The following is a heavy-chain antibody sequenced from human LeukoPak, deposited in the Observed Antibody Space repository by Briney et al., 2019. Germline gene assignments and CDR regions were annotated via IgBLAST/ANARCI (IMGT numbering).Heavy chain of an antibody. CDR1: EFTFNSYW. V-gene: IGHV3-7*01. J-gene: IGHJ4*02. Sequence: GVSLRLSCAASEFTFNSYWMSWVRQAPGKGLEWVANIKQDGGQIYYLDSVKGRFTVSRDNAKNSLYLQMNSLRAEDTAVYYCARLGARQMLEYWGQGTLVTVSS. CDR3: ARLGARQMLEY. CDR2: IKQDGGQI. D-gene: IGHD4-17*01.